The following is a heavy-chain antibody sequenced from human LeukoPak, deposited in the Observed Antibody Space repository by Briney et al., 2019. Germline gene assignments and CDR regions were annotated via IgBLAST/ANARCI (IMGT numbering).Heavy chain of an antibody. Sequence: PGRSLRLSCAASGFTVSSNYMSWVRQAPGKGLEWVSVIYSGGSTYYADSVKGRFTISRDNSKNTLYLQMNSLRAEDTAVYYCARDVDYYYYGMDVWGQGTTVTVSS. CDR1: GFTVSSNY. CDR3: ARDVDYYYYGMDV. CDR2: IYSGGST. J-gene: IGHJ6*02. V-gene: IGHV3-66*01.